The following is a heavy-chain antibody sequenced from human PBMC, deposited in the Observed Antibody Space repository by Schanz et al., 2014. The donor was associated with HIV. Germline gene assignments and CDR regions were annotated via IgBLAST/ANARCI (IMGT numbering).Heavy chain of an antibody. J-gene: IGHJ6*02. CDR2: ISTGSSYI. V-gene: IGHV3-21*01. CDR1: GFTFSSHN. CDR3: ARVANWDYYGMDV. D-gene: IGHD3-16*01. Sequence: EVQLVESGGGLVKPGGSLRLSCAASGFTFSSHNINWVRQAPGKGLAWVSSISTGSSYIYYADSVKGRFTISRDNSKNTLYLQMNSLRAEDTAVYYCARVANWDYYGMDVWGRGTTVTVSS.